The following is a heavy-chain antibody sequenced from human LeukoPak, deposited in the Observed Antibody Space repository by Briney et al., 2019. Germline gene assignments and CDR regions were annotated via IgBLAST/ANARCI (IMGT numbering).Heavy chain of an antibody. CDR3: AKDAQYGDEYFDY. J-gene: IGHJ4*02. Sequence: GGSLRLSCAISGFTAGGYAMNWVRQAPGRGLEWVSSISWSGSYIYYADSVRGRFTISRDNAKSSVYLQMDSLRAEDTAVYYCAKDAQYGDEYFDYWGQGTLVTVSS. CDR1: GFTAGGYA. V-gene: IGHV3-21*01. D-gene: IGHD4-17*01. CDR2: ISWSGSYI.